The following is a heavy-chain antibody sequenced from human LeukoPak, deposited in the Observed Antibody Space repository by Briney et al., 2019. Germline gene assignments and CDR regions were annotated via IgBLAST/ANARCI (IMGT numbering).Heavy chain of an antibody. Sequence: SETLSLTCTVSGGSISSGSYYWSWIRQPTGKGLEWIGRIYTSGSTNYNPSLKSRVTISVDTSKNQFSLKLSSVTAADTAVYYCARGARHIDYWGQGTLVTVSS. V-gene: IGHV4-61*02. CDR2: IYTSGST. CDR1: GGSISSGSYY. D-gene: IGHD6-6*01. J-gene: IGHJ4*02. CDR3: ARGARHIDY.